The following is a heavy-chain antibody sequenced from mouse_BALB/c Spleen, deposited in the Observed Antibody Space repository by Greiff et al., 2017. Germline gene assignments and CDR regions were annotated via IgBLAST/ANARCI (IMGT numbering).Heavy chain of an antibody. J-gene: IGHJ3*01. CDR1: GYTFSSYW. CDR2: ILPGSGST. CDR3: ARYYGSAWFAY. D-gene: IGHD1-2*01. Sequence: VQLQQSGAELMKPGASVKISCKATGYTFSSYWIEWVKQRPGHGLEWIGEILPGSGSTNYNEKFKGKATFTADTSSNTAYMQLSSLTSEDSAVYYCARYYGSAWFAYWGQGTLVTVSA. V-gene: IGHV1-9*01.